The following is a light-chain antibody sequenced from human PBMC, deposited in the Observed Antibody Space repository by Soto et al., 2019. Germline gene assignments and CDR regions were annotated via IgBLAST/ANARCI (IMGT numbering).Light chain of an antibody. CDR3: QQYDRSPLT. J-gene: IGKJ4*01. Sequence: EIVLTQSPGTLSLSPGERATLSCRASQSVSSSYLAWYQQKPGQAPRLLIYGASSRATGIPDRFSGSGSGTDFTLTISRLGPEEFAVYYCQQYDRSPLTFGGGTKVEIK. V-gene: IGKV3-20*01. CDR2: GAS. CDR1: QSVSSSY.